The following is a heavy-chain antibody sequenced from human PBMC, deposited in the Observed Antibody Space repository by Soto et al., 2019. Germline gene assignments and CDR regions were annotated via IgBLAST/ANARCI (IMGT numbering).Heavy chain of an antibody. J-gene: IGHJ4*02. D-gene: IGHD6-13*01. CDR3: ARASATISAAAIFDY. Sequence: QVQLQESGPGLVKPSGTLYLSCAVSGGAISSSKWWSWVRQPPGKGLEWIGEIYQSGSTNYNPSLESRVRMSVDKSRNQFSLKLTSVSAADTAVYYCARASATISAAAIFDYWGQRTLVTVSS. CDR1: GGAISSSKW. V-gene: IGHV4-4*02. CDR2: IYQSGST.